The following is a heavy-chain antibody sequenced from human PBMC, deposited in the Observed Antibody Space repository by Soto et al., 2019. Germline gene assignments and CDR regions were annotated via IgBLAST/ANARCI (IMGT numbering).Heavy chain of an antibody. CDR3: ARGGSSWSGRYFDY. Sequence: PSETLSLTCAVNGGSLRGYYWNWIRQSPGKGLEWIGEINQNGGTKYNPSLKSRVSISVVASTNQFSLKLNSVTAADTAVYYCARGGSSWSGRYFDYWGQGTLVTVSS. D-gene: IGHD6-13*01. V-gene: IGHV4-34*01. CDR1: GGSLRGYY. J-gene: IGHJ4*02. CDR2: INQNGGT.